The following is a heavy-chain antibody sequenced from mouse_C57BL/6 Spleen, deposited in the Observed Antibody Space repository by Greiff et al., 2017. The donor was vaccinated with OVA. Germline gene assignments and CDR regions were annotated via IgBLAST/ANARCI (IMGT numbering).Heavy chain of an antibody. Sequence: QVQLQQSGAELVRPGASVKLSCKASGYTFTDYYINWVKQRPGQGLEWIARIYPGSGNTYYNEKFKGKATLTAEKSSSTAYMQLSSLTSEDSAVYFCARHYYGLFDYWGQGTTLTVSS. CDR1: GYTFTDYY. D-gene: IGHD1-1*01. J-gene: IGHJ2*01. CDR3: ARHYYGLFDY. V-gene: IGHV1-76*01. CDR2: IYPGSGNT.